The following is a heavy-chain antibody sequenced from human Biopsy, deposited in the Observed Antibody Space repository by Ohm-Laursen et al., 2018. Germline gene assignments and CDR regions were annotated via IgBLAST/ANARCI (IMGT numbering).Heavy chain of an antibody. CDR3: ARGLSSGWYGYFDV. J-gene: IGHJ2*01. V-gene: IGHV3-33*04. CDR1: GFTFGHYA. Sequence: SLRLSCAASGFTFGHYAMHWVRQAPGKGLEWISLIWYDGTNEDYADSVKGRFTISRDNSKNTLYLQINTLTLEDTSFYYCARGLSSGWYGYFDVWGRGTLVTVSS. CDR2: IWYDGTNE. D-gene: IGHD6-19*01.